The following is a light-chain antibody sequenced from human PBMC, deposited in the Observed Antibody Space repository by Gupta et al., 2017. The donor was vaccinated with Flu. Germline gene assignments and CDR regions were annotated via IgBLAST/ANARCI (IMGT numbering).Light chain of an antibody. CDR2: GAS. Sequence: EIVMTQSPATLSVSPGERAALSCRASQSVRSNLAWYQQKPGQAPRLLIYGASNRATGIPARFSGSGSGTEFTLTISSLQSEDFAVYFCQQNNNWPPYTFGQGTKLEIK. J-gene: IGKJ2*01. V-gene: IGKV3-15*01. CDR3: QQNNNWPPYT. CDR1: QSVRSN.